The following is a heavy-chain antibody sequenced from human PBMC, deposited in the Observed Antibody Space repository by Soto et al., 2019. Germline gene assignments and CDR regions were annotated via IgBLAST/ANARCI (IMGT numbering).Heavy chain of an antibody. V-gene: IGHV1-8*01. CDR1: GYTFTSYD. CDR2: MNPNSGNT. Sequence: GASVKVSCKASGYTFTSYDINSARQATGQGLEWMGWMNPNSGNTGYAQKFQGRVTMTRNTSISTAYMELSSLRSEDTAVYYCATVFGIEAAGVAFDIWGQGTMVTVSS. CDR3: ATVFGIEAAGVAFDI. J-gene: IGHJ3*02. D-gene: IGHD6-13*01.